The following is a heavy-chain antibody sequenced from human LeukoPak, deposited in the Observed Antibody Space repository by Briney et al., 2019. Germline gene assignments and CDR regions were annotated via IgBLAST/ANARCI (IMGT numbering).Heavy chain of an antibody. CDR1: GGSLSTYA. Sequence: ASVKVSCTASGGSLSTYAINWVRQVPGRGLEWMGGIIPFYSATDYAQKLQGRVTITRDTSASTAYMELSSLRSEDTAVYYCARGVRSTRQTNIVVVPAAGVPLNYWGRGTLVTVSS. V-gene: IGHV1-69*05. J-gene: IGHJ4*02. CDR2: IIPFYSAT. D-gene: IGHD2-2*01. CDR3: ARGVRSTRQTNIVVVPAAGVPLNY.